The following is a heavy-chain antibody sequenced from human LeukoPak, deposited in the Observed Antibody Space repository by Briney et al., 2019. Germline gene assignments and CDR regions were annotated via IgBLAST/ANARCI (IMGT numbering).Heavy chain of an antibody. Sequence: GGSLRLSCAASGFTFSSYSMNWVRQAPGKGLEWVSSISSSSSYIYYADSVKGRFTISRDNAKNSLYLQMNSLRAEDTAVYYCARTQSYCGGDCYLFAFDIWGQGTMVTVSS. CDR2: ISSSSSYI. D-gene: IGHD2-21*02. CDR1: GFTFSSYS. CDR3: ARTQSYCGGDCYLFAFDI. V-gene: IGHV3-21*01. J-gene: IGHJ3*02.